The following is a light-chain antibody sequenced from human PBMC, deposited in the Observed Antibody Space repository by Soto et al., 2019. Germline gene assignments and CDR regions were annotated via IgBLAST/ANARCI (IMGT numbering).Light chain of an antibody. CDR1: NIGSKN. V-gene: IGLV3-21*02. CDR3: QVWDNSNEHHV. CDR2: DDS. Sequence: SYELTQPPSVSVAPGQTARITYGGNNIGSKNVHWYQLKPGQAPVLVVYDDSDRPSGIPDRFSGSNSGNTATLTVSRVEAGDEADYYCQVWDNSNEHHVLGTGTKVTVL. J-gene: IGLJ1*01.